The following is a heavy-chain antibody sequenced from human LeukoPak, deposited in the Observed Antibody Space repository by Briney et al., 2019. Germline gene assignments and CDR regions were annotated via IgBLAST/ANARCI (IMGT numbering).Heavy chain of an antibody. J-gene: IGHJ6*02. V-gene: IGHV4-4*07. Sequence: SETLSLTCTVSGGSISSYYWSWIRQPARKGLEWIGRIYTSESTNYNPSLKSRVTMSVDTSKNQCSLKLSSVTAADTAVYYCAKGGRDGDYNYYYYGMDVWGQGTTVTVSS. CDR2: IYTSEST. D-gene: IGHD4-17*01. CDR3: AKGGRDGDYNYYYYGMDV. CDR1: GGSISSYY.